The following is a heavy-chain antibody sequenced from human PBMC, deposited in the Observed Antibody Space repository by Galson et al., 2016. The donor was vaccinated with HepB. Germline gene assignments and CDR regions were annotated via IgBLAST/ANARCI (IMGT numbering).Heavy chain of an antibody. V-gene: IGHV3-33*06. CDR2: MWNDAKSK. J-gene: IGHJ4*02. D-gene: IGHD2-21*02. CDR3: AKGRYCGGDCYSSDY. Sequence: SLRLSCAASGFTFSLSGMHWVRQAPGKGLEWVAIMWNDAKSKYYADSVRGRFSISGDNSKNTLYLQMNSLRAEDTAVYYCAKGRYCGGDCYSSDYWGQGTLVTVSS. CDR1: GFTFSLSG.